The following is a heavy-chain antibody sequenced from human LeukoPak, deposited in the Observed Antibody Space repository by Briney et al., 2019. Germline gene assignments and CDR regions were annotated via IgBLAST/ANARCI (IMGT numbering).Heavy chain of an antibody. D-gene: IGHD1-7*01. CDR1: GFTFSSNY. CDR2: IYSGGST. V-gene: IGHV3-66*01. Sequence: GSLLLSCAASGFTFSSNYMSWARQAPGKGLEWVSDIYSGGSTYYADSVKGRFTISRDNTKNTLYLQMNSLRAEDTAVYYCELGCYYYYYGMDVWGQGTTVTVSS. J-gene: IGHJ6*02. CDR3: ELGCYYYYYGMDV.